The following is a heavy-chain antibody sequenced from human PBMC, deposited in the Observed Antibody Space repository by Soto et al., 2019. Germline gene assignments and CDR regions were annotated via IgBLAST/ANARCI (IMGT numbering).Heavy chain of an antibody. V-gene: IGHV6-1*01. CDR2: TYFRSKWYN. CDR3: ARATAMAPMYYFDS. CDR1: GDGVSSHSAA. J-gene: IGHJ4*02. Sequence: PSQTLSLTCVISGDGVSSHSAAWNCIRQSPSRGLEWLGRTYFRSKWYNDYAVSVRSRITINADTPKNQFSLQLNSVTPEDTGVYYCARATAMAPMYYFDSWGQGSLVTVSS.